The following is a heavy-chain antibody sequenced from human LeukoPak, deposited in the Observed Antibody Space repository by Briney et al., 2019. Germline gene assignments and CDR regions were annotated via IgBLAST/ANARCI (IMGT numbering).Heavy chain of an antibody. CDR2: ISGSGGST. V-gene: IGHV3-23*01. J-gene: IGHJ6*02. Sequence: PGGSLRLSCAASGFTFSSYAMSWVRQAPGKELEWVSAISGSGGSTYYADSVKGRFTISRDNSKDTLYLQMNSLRAEDTAVYYCAKVPKYDFWSGYNYYGMDVWGQGTTVTVSS. CDR3: AKVPKYDFWSGYNYYGMDV. CDR1: GFTFSSYA. D-gene: IGHD3-3*01.